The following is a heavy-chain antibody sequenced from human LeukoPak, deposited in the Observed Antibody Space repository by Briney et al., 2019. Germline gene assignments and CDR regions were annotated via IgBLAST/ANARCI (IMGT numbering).Heavy chain of an antibody. D-gene: IGHD6-19*01. J-gene: IGHJ4*02. CDR2: INPLDVAT. V-gene: IGHV1-46*01. CDR3: ARDPRGDSSGIDY. Sequence: ASVTLSFKASGYTFTNSHMHWVRQAPGLGLERMGIINPLDVATSYAQKFQGRVTITSDTSTSTVYMELGSLKSEDTAVYYCARDPRGDSSGIDYWSEGTLVTVSS. CDR1: GYTFTNSH.